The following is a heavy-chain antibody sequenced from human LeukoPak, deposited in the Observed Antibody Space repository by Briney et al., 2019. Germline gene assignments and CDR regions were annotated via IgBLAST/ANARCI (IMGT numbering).Heavy chain of an antibody. J-gene: IGHJ3*02. CDR2: ISWNSGSI. D-gene: IGHD6-19*01. Sequence: GGSLRLSCAASGFTFDDYAMHWVRQAPGKGLEWASGISWNSGSIGYADSVKGRFTISRDHAKNSLYLQMNSLRAEDMALYYCAKSSSGWYRDAFDIWGQGTMVTVSS. CDR3: AKSSSGWYRDAFDI. V-gene: IGHV3-9*03. CDR1: GFTFDDYA.